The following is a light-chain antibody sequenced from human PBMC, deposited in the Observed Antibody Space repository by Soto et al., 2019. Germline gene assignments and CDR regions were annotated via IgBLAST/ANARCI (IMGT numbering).Light chain of an antibody. V-gene: IGLV1-44*01. CDR2: SNN. J-gene: IGLJ2*01. CDR1: SSNIGSNT. CDR3: AAWGDSLNGPV. Sequence: QLVLTQPPSASGTPGQRVTISCSGSSSNIGSNTVNWYQQLPGTAPKLLIYSNNQRPSGVPDRFSGSKSGTSASLAISGLQSEDEADYYCAAWGDSLNGPVFGGGTQLTVL.